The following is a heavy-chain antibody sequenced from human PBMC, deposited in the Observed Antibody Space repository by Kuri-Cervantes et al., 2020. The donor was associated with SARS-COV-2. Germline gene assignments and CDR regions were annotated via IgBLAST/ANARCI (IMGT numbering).Heavy chain of an antibody. CDR3: ARIAVVISDAFDI. Sequence: SETLSLTCNVSGGSISSGSYYWGWIRQPPGKGLEWIANINYIGSTYSNPFLKSRLTISVNTSTNRFSLKLNSVTAADTAVYYCARIAVVISDAFDIWGQGTVVTVSS. V-gene: IGHV4-39*01. D-gene: IGHD3-22*01. CDR1: GGSISSGSYY. CDR2: INYIGST. J-gene: IGHJ3*02.